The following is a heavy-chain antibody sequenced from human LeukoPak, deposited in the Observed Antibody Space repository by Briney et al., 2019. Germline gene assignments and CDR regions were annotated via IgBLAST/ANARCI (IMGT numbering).Heavy chain of an antibody. J-gene: IGHJ4*02. D-gene: IGHD1-1*01. CDR1: GFTVSSNY. CDR3: ARTTSFAPHFDY. V-gene: IGHV3-66*01. Sequence: GGSLRLSCAASGFTVSSNYMSWVRQAPGKGLEWVSVIYSGGTTYYADSVKGRFTISRDNSKNTLYLQMNSLRAEDTAVYYCARTTSFAPHFDYWGQGTLVTVSS. CDR2: IYSGGTT.